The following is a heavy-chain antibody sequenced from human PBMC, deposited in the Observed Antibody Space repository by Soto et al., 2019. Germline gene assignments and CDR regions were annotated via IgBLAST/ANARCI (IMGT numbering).Heavy chain of an antibody. V-gene: IGHV4-59*01. J-gene: IGHJ5*02. CDR1: GGSISSYY. D-gene: IGHD6-13*01. CDR3: ARDDSSSWGWFDP. CDR2: IYYSGST. Sequence: LSLTCTVSGGSISSYYWSWIRQPPGKGLEWIGYIYYSGSTNYNPSLRSRVTISVDTSKNQFSLKLSSVTAADTAVYYCARDDSSSWGWFDPWGQGTLVTVSS.